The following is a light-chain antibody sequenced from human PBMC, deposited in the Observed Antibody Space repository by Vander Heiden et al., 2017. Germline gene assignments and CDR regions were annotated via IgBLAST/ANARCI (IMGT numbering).Light chain of an antibody. Sequence: AIRLTPSPSSLSASAGDRVTITCRASQDISSYLAWYQQKPGKAPKLLIYAASTLQSGVPSRFSGSGSGTDFTLTISCLQSEDIATYYCQQYESYPFTFGPGTKVDIK. CDR2: AAS. CDR1: QDISSY. V-gene: IGKV1-8*01. CDR3: QQYESYPFT. J-gene: IGKJ3*01.